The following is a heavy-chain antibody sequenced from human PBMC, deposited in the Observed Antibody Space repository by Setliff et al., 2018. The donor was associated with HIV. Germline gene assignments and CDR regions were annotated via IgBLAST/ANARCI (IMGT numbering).Heavy chain of an antibody. J-gene: IGHJ2*01. CDR2: IYFNGNT. Sequence: SETLSLTCTISGGSLTGYYWSWIRQPPGKGLEWIGYIYFNGNTNLNPSLESRLTMSVDTSKNQFSLKLNSVTAADTAVYYCVREVGYFDFWGRGTLVTVSS. V-gene: IGHV4-59*01. CDR3: VREVGYFDF. CDR1: GGSLTGYY. D-gene: IGHD1-26*01.